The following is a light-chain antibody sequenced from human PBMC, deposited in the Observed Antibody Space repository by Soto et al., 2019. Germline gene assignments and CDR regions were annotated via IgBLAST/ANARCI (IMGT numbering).Light chain of an antibody. Sequence: TVLTQSPGTLSVSPGERASPSYRASQSVSINLAWYQQKPGQAPRLLTYGASTMATGIPARFSGSGSGTEFTLSINSLQSEDFAVYYCQEYDNWPPEGTFGQGTKVDIK. CDR3: QEYDNWPPEGT. V-gene: IGKV3-15*01. CDR1: QSVSIN. CDR2: GAS. J-gene: IGKJ1*01.